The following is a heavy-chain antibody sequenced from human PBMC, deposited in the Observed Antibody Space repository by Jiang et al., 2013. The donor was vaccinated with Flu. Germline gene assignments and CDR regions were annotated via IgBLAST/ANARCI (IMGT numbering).Heavy chain of an antibody. J-gene: IGHJ6*01. CDR3: ARDRDIVSRGGMDY. CDR1: GSISSSTDY. CDR2: VYYSGTT. D-gene: IGHD5/OR15-5a*01. Sequence: GPGLVKPSETLSLTCSGSISSSTDYWGWIRQPPGRGLEWIGSVYYSGTTYYNPSLKSRASISVDPSKNQFSLSLSSVTAADTAVYYCARDRDIVSRGGMDYWGPG. V-gene: IGHV4-39*07.